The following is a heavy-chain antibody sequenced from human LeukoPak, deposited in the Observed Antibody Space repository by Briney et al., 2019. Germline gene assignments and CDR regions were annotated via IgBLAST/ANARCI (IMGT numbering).Heavy chain of an antibody. CDR2: INPSGGST. J-gene: IGHJ4*02. Sequence: ASVKVSCKASGYTFTSCYMHWVRQAPGQGLEWMGIINPSGGSTSYAQKFQGRVTMTRDTSTSTVYMELSSLRSEDTAVYYCARDGGSYGGRDWGQGTLVTVSS. V-gene: IGHV1-46*01. CDR3: ARDGGSYGGRD. CDR1: GYTFTSCY. D-gene: IGHD1-26*01.